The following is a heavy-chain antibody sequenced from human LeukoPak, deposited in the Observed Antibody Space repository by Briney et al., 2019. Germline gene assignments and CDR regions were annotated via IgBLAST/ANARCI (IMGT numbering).Heavy chain of an antibody. D-gene: IGHD3-3*01. CDR1: GYTFISYD. V-gene: IGHV1-8*03. CDR2: MNPNSGNT. J-gene: IGHJ6*03. Sequence: GASVKVSCKASGYTFISYDINWVRQATGQGLEWTGWMNPNSGNTGYARKFQGRVTITRNTSISTAYMELSSLRSEDTAVYYCARGVISSSITIFGAYYMDVWGKGTTVTVSS. CDR3: ARGVISSSITIFGAYYMDV.